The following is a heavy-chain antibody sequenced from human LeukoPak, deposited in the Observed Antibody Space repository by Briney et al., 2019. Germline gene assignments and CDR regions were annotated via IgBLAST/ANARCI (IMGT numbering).Heavy chain of an antibody. J-gene: IGHJ4*02. Sequence: GGSLRLSCAASGFTYDDYLMHWVRQGPGKGLEWVSGIYGNSGSIGSADSVKGRFTISRDNAKNSLSLQVNSLRAEDTAVYYCARSRSGYYEDYWGQGTLVTVSS. CDR2: IYGNSGSI. D-gene: IGHD3-22*01. V-gene: IGHV3-9*01. CDR1: GFTYDDYL. CDR3: ARSRSGYYEDY.